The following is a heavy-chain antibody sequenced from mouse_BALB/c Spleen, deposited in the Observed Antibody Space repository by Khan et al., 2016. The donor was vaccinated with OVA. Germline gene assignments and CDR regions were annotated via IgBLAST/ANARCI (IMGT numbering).Heavy chain of an antibody. Sequence: QLQESGPGLVKPSQSLSLTCTVTGYSIPSGYAWNWIRQFPGNKLEWMGYISYSGVTSYTPSLKSRTSITRETSKNPCCRQWNSGTTEDTATYYCARGNSYGYDVDYWGQGTTLTVSS. CDR3: ARGNSYGYDVDY. V-gene: IGHV3-2*02. J-gene: IGHJ2*01. CDR2: ISYSGVT. D-gene: IGHD2-2*01. CDR1: GYSIPSGYA.